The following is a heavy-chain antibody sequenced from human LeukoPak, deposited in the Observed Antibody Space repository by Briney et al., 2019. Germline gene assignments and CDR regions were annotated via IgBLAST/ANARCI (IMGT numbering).Heavy chain of an antibody. Sequence: GGSLRLSCAASGFTFSRYSMNWVRQAPGKGLELVSSISSSSSYIYYIDSVKGRFTISRDNAKNSLYLQMNSLRAEDTAVYYCARDASGWSRAYYYMDVWGKGTTVTVSS. CDR3: ARDASGWSRAYYYMDV. D-gene: IGHD6-19*01. V-gene: IGHV3-21*01. J-gene: IGHJ6*03. CDR2: ISSSSSYI. CDR1: GFTFSRYS.